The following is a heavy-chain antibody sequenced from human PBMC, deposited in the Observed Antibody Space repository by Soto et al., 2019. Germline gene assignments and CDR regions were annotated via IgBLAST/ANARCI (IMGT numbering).Heavy chain of an antibody. D-gene: IGHD6-13*01. V-gene: IGHV3-23*01. CDR3: AKDASGYSSS. J-gene: IGHJ4*02. Sequence: EVQLLESGGGLVQPGGSLRLSCAAAGFTFSSYAMSWVRQAPGKGLEWVSAISGSGGSTYYADSVKGRFTISGENSKNTLYLQMSSLRAEDTAVYYCAKDASGYSSSWSQGTLVTVSS. CDR2: ISGSGGST. CDR1: GFTFSSYA.